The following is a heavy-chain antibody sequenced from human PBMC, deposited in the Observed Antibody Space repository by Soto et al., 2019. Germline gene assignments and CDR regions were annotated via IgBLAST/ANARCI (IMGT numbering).Heavy chain of an antibody. CDR2: IDHSGNT. J-gene: IGHJ4*02. D-gene: IGHD1-26*01. CDR3: VGGRGRLVGFDY. V-gene: IGHV4-34*01. Sequence: QVQLQQWGAGLLKPSETLSLTCAVTADSFSHYYWSWLRQPPGKGLEWIGEIDHSGNTNYSPSLKSRVTSSLATSKNQFSLKLNSVTAADTGVYYCVGGRGRLVGFDYWGQGTLVTVSS. CDR1: ADSFSHYY.